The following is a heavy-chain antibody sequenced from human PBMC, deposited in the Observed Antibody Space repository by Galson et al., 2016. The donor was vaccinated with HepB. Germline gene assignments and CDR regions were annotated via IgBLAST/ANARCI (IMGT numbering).Heavy chain of an antibody. CDR2: INHSGST. Sequence: LSLTCAVYGGSFSGYYWSWIRQPPGKGLEWIGEINHSGSTNYNPSLKSRVTISVDPSKNQFSLKLSSVTAADTAVYYCARQGPQYWYFDLWGRGTLVTVSS. CDR1: GGSFSGYY. J-gene: IGHJ2*01. V-gene: IGHV4-34*01. CDR3: ARQGPQYWYFDL.